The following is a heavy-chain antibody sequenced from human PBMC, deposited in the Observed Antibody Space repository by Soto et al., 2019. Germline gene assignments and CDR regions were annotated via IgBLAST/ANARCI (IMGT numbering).Heavy chain of an antibody. D-gene: IGHD1-26*01. CDR2: IVVGSGIT. CDR3: AALSGSYFRDAFDI. V-gene: IGHV1-58*01. Sequence: SVKVSCKASGFTFTSSAVQWVRQARGQRLEWIGWIVVGSGITNYAQKFQERVTITRDMSTSTAYMELSSLRSEDTAVYYCAALSGSYFRDAFDIWGQGTMVTVSS. J-gene: IGHJ3*02. CDR1: GFTFTSSA.